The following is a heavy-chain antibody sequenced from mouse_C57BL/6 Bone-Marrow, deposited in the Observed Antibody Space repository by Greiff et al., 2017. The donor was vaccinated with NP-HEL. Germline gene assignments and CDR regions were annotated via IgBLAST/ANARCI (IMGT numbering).Heavy chain of an antibody. CDR1: GYTFTSYW. J-gene: IGHJ4*01. CDR3: AGVLLCGLTMAMDY. CDR2: INPSNGGT. D-gene: IGHD1-1*02. Sequence: QVQLQQPGTELVKPGASVKLSCKASGYTFTSYWMHWVKQRPGQGLKWIGNINPSNGGTNYNEKFKSKATLTVDKSSSTAYMQLSSLTSEDYAVYYCAGVLLCGLTMAMDYWGQGTSVTVSS. V-gene: IGHV1-53*01.